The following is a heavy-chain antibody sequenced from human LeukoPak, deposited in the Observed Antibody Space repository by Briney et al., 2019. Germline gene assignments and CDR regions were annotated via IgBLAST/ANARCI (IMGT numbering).Heavy chain of an antibody. V-gene: IGHV1-46*01. Sequence: ASVKVSCKASGYTFTSYYMHWVRQAPGQGLEWMGIINPSGGSTSYAQEFQGRVTMTRDTSTSTAYMELRSLRSDDTAVYYCARDRVDILTGYFEKDWFDPWGQGTLVTVSS. D-gene: IGHD3-9*01. CDR1: GYTFTSYY. CDR2: INPSGGST. J-gene: IGHJ5*02. CDR3: ARDRVDILTGYFEKDWFDP.